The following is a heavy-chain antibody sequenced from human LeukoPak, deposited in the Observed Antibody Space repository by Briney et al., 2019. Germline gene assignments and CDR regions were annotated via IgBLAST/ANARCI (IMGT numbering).Heavy chain of an antibody. J-gene: IGHJ4*02. CDR3: ARGRHSSSWSDY. Sequence: GGSLRLSCAASGFTFDDDAMSWFRQAPGKGLVGFSGISWDAGRTGYADSVEGRFTISRDNAKNSLYLQMSSLRAEDTAFYYCARGRHSSSWSDYWGQGTLVTVSS. V-gene: IGHV3-20*04. D-gene: IGHD6-6*01. CDR2: ISWDAGRT. CDR1: GFTFDDDA.